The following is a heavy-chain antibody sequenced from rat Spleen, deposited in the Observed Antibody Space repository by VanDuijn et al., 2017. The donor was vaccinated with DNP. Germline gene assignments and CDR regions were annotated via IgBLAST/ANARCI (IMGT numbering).Heavy chain of an antibody. CDR2: ISYSGVS. CDR3: ARSRGDYSSYIPFDY. CDR1: GYSITSNY. J-gene: IGHJ2*01. Sequence: EVQLQESGPGLVKPSQSLSLTCSVTGYSITSNYWAWIRKFPGNKMELMGYISYSGVSGYNPSLKSRISITRDTSKRQFFLQLNSVTTEDTATYYCARSRGDYSSYIPFDYWGQGVMVTVSS. D-gene: IGHD1-2*01. V-gene: IGHV3-1*01.